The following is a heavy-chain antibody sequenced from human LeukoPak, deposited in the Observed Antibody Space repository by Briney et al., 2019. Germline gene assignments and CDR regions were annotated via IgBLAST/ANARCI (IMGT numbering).Heavy chain of an antibody. V-gene: IGHV1-2*06. D-gene: IGHD2-2*01. Sequence: ASVKVSCKASGYTFTGYYMHWVRQAPGQELEWMGRINPNSGGTNYAQKFQGRVTMTRDTSISTAYMELSRLRSDDTAVYYCARPHCSSTSCYAETQNWFDPWGQGTLVTVSS. CDR1: GYTFTGYY. CDR2: INPNSGGT. J-gene: IGHJ5*02. CDR3: ARPHCSSTSCYAETQNWFDP.